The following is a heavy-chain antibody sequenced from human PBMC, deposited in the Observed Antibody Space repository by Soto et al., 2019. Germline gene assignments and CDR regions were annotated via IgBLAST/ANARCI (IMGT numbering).Heavy chain of an antibody. CDR1: GGSIRSHY. J-gene: IGHJ6*02. V-gene: IGHV4-59*11. D-gene: IGHD3-22*01. CDR2: IDYSGST. Sequence: SETLSLTCTVAGGSIRSHYWSWIRQSPGKALEWVGNIDYSGSTNYNPALQSRVTIALDTSKSQSSLKLTAVTAADSAMYYCESLWEYNKSGYNAPWGYGMDVWGHGTTVTVSS. CDR3: ESLWEYNKSGYNAPWGYGMDV.